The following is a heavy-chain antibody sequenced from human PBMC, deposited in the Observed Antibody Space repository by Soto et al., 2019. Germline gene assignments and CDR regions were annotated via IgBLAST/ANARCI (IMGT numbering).Heavy chain of an antibody. J-gene: IGHJ6*02. D-gene: IGHD3-3*01. V-gene: IGHV4-59*01. CDR1: GGSISSYY. CDR2: IYYSGST. CDR3: ARVGYDFWSGYWPMDV. Sequence: SETLSLTCTVSGGSISSYYWSWIRQPPGKGLEWIGYIYYSGSTSYNPSLKSRVTISVDTSKNQFSLKLSSVTAADTAVYYCARVGYDFWSGYWPMDVWGQGTTVTVSS.